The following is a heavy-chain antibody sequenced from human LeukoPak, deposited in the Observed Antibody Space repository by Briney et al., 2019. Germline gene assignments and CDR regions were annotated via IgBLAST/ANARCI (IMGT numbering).Heavy chain of an antibody. D-gene: IGHD3-10*01. CDR2: IYYSGST. V-gene: IGHV4-39*01. J-gene: IGHJ4*02. CDR3: AKLTDGSGLAYYFDY. Sequence: SETLSLTCTVSGGSISSSSYYSGWIRQPPGKGLEWIGSIYYSGSTYYNPSLKSRVTISVDTSKNQFSLKLSSVTAADTAVYYCAKLTDGSGLAYYFDYWGQGTLVTVSS. CDR1: GGSISSSSYY.